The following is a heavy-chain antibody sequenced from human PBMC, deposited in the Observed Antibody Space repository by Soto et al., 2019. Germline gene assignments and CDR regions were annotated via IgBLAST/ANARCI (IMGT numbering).Heavy chain of an antibody. J-gene: IGHJ5*02. CDR1: GFSLSISGLG. Sequence: GSGPTLVNPTQTLTLTCTFSGFSLSISGLGVGWIRQPPGKSLDWLALIYWDDDKRYSPSLKSRLTITKETSKNQVVLTMTNMDPVDTATYYCAHRHMVGATQYNWFDPWGQGSPATVSS. CDR3: AHRHMVGATQYNWFDP. CDR2: IYWDDDK. D-gene: IGHD1-26*01. V-gene: IGHV2-5*02.